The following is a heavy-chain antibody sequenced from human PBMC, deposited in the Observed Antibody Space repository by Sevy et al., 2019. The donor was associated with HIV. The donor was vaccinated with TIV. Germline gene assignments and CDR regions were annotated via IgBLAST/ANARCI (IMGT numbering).Heavy chain of an antibody. CDR1: GFTFDDYA. CDR3: AKDYYDSSGYYKGYYYYYGMDV. J-gene: IGHJ6*02. D-gene: IGHD3-22*01. CDR2: ISWSSGSI. V-gene: IGHV3-9*01. Sequence: GGSLRLSCAASGFTFDDYAMHWVRQAPGKGLEWVSGISWSSGSIGYADSVKGRFTISRDNAKNSLYLQMNSLRAEDTALYYCAKDYYDSSGYYKGYYYYYGMDVWGQGTTVTVS.